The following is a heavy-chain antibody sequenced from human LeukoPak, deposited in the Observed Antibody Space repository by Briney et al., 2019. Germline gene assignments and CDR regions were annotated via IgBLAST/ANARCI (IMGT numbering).Heavy chain of an antibody. CDR2: IRYDGSNK. J-gene: IGHJ4*02. CDR1: GFTFSSYG. D-gene: IGHD6-19*01. Sequence: PGGSLRLSCAASGFTFSSYGMHWVRQAPGKGLEWVAFIRYDGSNKYYADSVKGRFTISRDNSKNTLYLQMNSLRAEDTAVYYCAKDRYSSGWYGGPPVYWGQGTLVTVSS. CDR3: AKDRYSSGWYGGPPVY. V-gene: IGHV3-30*02.